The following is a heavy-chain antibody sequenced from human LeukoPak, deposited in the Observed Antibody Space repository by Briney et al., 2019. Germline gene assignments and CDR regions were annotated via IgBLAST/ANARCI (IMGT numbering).Heavy chain of an antibody. V-gene: IGHV7-4-1*01. CDR3: ARCLTNSGSWSMDY. J-gene: IGHJ4*02. CDR2: INTNTGNP. D-gene: IGHD6-13*01. Sequence: GASVKVSCKASGYTFTSYAMNWVRQAPGQGLEWMGWINTNTGNPTYAQGFTGRFVFSLDTSVSTAYLQICSLKAEDTAVYYCARCLTNSGSWSMDYWGQGTLVTVSS. CDR1: GYTFTSYA.